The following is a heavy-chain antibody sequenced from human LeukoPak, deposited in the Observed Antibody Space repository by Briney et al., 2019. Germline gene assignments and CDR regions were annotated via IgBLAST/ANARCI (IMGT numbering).Heavy chain of an antibody. J-gene: IGHJ6*02. CDR2: ISSSSSYI. Sequence: GGSLRLSCAASGFTFSSYIMNWVRQAPGKGLEWVSSISSSSSYIYYADSVKGRFTISRDNAKNSLYLQMNSLRAEDTAVYYCARDFFDSNGYYYYGMDVWGQGTTVTVSS. V-gene: IGHV3-21*01. CDR1: GFTFSSYI. CDR3: ARDFFDSNGYYYYGMDV. D-gene: IGHD3-9*01.